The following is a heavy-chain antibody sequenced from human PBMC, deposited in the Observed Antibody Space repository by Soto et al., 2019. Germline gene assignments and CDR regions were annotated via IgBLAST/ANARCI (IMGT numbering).Heavy chain of an antibody. J-gene: IGHJ6*02. CDR3: ARDLYKGAPRDYYYYYGMDV. V-gene: IGHV1-2*04. CDR1: GYTFTSYY. Sequence: ASVKVSCKASGYTFTSYYMHWVRQAPGQGLEWMGWINPNSGGTNYAQKFQGWVTMTRDTSISTAYMELSRLRSDDTAVYYCARDLYKGAPRDYYYYYGMDVWGQGTTVTVSS. CDR2: INPNSGGT. D-gene: IGHD1-20*01.